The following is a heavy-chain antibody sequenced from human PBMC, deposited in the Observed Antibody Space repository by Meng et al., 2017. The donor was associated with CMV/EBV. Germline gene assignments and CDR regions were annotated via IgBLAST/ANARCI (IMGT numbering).Heavy chain of an antibody. CDR1: GGSFSGYY. V-gene: IGHV4-34*01. CDR2: INHSGST. CDR3: ARLQLGYCSSTSCYTRKLKYYYYGMDV. D-gene: IGHD2-2*02. Sequence: SETLSLTCAVYGGSFSGYYWSWIRQPPGKGLEWIGEINHSGSTNYNPSLKSRVTISVVTSKNQFSLKLSSVTAADTAVYYCARLQLGYCSSTSCYTRKLKYYYYGMDVWGQGTTVTVSS. J-gene: IGHJ6*02.